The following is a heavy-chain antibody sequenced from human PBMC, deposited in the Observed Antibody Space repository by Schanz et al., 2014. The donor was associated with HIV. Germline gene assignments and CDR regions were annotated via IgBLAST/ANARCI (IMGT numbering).Heavy chain of an antibody. V-gene: IGHV1-2*02. CDR2: INPNSGGT. CDR1: GYTFTSYY. CDR3: TRLHYYYDRSGFSFDC. J-gene: IGHJ4*02. D-gene: IGHD3-22*01. Sequence: QVQLVQSGAEVKPPGASVNVSCKASGYTFTSYYIHWVRQAPGQGLEWMGWINPNSGGTNLAQKFEGRVTMPIDRSITTASMELSRLNSDDTAMYFCTRLHYYYDRSGFSFDCWGQGTLVTVSS.